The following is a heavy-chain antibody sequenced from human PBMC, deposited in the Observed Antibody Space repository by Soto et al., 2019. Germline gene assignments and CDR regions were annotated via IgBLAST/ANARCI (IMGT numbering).Heavy chain of an antibody. CDR1: GFTFSNAW. CDR3: AGGDTILLDGMDV. J-gene: IGHJ6*01. V-gene: IGHV3-15*07. D-gene: IGHD3-9*01. CDR2: ITRKTDGGTT. Sequence: EVQLVESGGGLVKPGGSLRLSCAASGFTFSNAWMNWVRQAPGKGLELVGRITRKTDGGTTDYAAPVKGRFTSSRDDSKNTLYLQMNSLKTGDTAVYYWAGGDTILLDGMDVLGQGPTVTVSS.